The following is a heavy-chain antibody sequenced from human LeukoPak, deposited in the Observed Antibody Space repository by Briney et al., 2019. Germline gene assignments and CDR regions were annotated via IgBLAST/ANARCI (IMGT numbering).Heavy chain of an antibody. CDR2: IYYSGST. Sequence: SETLSLTCIVSDDAISSGGYSWSWIRQPPGRGLEWIGYIYYSGSTNYNPSLKSRVTISVDTSKNQFSLKLSSVTAADTAVYYCARGSRGRWLRHRWCNAFDIWGQGTMVTVSS. J-gene: IGHJ3*02. V-gene: IGHV4-61*08. CDR1: DDAISSGGYS. D-gene: IGHD5-24*01. CDR3: ARGSRGRWLRHRWCNAFDI.